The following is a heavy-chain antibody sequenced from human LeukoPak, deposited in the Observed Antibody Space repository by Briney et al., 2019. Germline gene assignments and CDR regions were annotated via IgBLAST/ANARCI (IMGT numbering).Heavy chain of an antibody. CDR2: IRYDGSNK. J-gene: IGHJ4*02. Sequence: GGSLRLSCAASGFTFSSYGMHWVRQAPGKGLEWVAFIRYDGSNKYYADSVKGRFTISRDNSKNTLYLQMNNLRVEDTAVYYCARDGFPHCSGDNCYSDLFDYWGQGTLVTVSS. CDR3: ARDGFPHCSGDNCYSDLFDY. D-gene: IGHD2-15*01. V-gene: IGHV3-30*02. CDR1: GFTFSSYG.